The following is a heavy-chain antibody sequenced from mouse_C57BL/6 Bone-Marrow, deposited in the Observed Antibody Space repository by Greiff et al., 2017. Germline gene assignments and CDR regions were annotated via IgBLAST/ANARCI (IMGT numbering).Heavy chain of an antibody. V-gene: IGHV1-5*01. CDR2: IYPGNSDT. CDR3: TSSGPIATVVAPMDY. Sequence: EVQLQESGTVLARPGASVKMSCKTSGYTFTSYWMHWVKQRPGQGLEWIGAIYPGNSDTSYNQKFKGKAKLTAVKSASTAYMELSSLTNEYSAVYYCTSSGPIATVVAPMDYWGQGTSVTVTS. D-gene: IGHD1-1*01. J-gene: IGHJ4*01. CDR1: GYTFTSYW.